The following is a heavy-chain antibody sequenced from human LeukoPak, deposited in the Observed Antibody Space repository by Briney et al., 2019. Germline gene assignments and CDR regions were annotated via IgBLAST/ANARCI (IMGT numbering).Heavy chain of an antibody. CDR2: IRYDGSSK. V-gene: IGHV3-30*02. J-gene: IGHJ4*02. Sequence: PGGSLRLSCAASGFTFSNYGVHWVRQAPGKGLEWVAFIRYDGSSKFYADSVKGRFTISRDNSKNTLYLQMNSLRPEDTAVYYCAKDDDVNGWYTLYFDYWGQGTLVTVSS. CDR1: GFTFSNYG. CDR3: AKDDDVNGWYTLYFDY. D-gene: IGHD6-19*01.